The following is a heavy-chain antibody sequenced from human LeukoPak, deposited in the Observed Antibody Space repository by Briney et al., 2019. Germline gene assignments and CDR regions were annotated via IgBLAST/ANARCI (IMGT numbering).Heavy chain of an antibody. J-gene: IGHJ3*02. Sequence: GGSLRLSCAASGFNFSRFHMSWVRQTPGKGLEWVAYIQADGSEKNYVDSVKGRFTISRDNAENPLYLQMTSLRAEDTAVYYCARDWCSRCYTGKPIDIWGQGTMVTVSS. V-gene: IGHV3-7*03. CDR1: GFNFSRFH. CDR2: IQADGSEK. CDR3: ARDWCSRCYTGKPIDI. D-gene: IGHD2-2*01.